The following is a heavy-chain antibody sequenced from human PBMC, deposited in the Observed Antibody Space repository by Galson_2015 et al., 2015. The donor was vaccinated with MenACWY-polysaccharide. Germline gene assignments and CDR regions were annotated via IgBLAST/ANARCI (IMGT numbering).Heavy chain of an antibody. CDR3: ARVMVRGVIGVDYYYYGMGV. CDR2: IIPIFGTA. J-gene: IGHJ6*02. D-gene: IGHD3-10*01. CDR1: GGTFSSYA. Sequence: SVKVSCKASGGTFSSYAISWVRQAPGQGLEWMGGIIPIFGTANYAQKFQGRVTITADESTSTAYMELSSLRSEDTAVYYCARVMVRGVIGVDYYYYGMGVWGQGTTVTVSS. V-gene: IGHV1-69*13.